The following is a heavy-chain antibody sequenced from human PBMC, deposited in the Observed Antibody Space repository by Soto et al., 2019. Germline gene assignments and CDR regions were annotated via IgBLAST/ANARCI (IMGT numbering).Heavy chain of an antibody. Sequence: GASVKVSCKASGYTFTSYGISWVRQAPGQGLEWMGWISAYNGNTNYAQKLQGRVTMTTDTSTSTAYMELRSLRSDDTAVYYCARDIIAADLYYFDYWGQGTLVTVSS. V-gene: IGHV1-18*01. D-gene: IGHD6-13*01. CDR2: ISAYNGNT. CDR3: ARDIIAADLYYFDY. CDR1: GYTFTSYG. J-gene: IGHJ4*02.